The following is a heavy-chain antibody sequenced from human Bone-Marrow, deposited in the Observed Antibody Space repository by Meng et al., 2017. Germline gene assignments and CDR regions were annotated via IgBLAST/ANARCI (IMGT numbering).Heavy chain of an antibody. CDR1: GFTFSSYA. V-gene: IGHV3-30*14. Sequence: SLMISCAASGFTFSSYAMHLVRQAPGKGLEWVAVISYDGSKKYYADSVKGRFTISRDNSKNTLYLQMSSLRAEDTAVYYCARPYYDSTSPNIKDSFDIWGQGTMVTVSS. J-gene: IGHJ3*02. CDR2: ISYDGSKK. CDR3: ARPYYDSTSPNIKDSFDI. D-gene: IGHD3-22*01.